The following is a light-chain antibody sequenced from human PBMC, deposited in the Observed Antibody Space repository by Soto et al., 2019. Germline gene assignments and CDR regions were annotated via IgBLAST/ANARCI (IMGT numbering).Light chain of an antibody. CDR1: SSDVGGYDR. CDR2: EVN. Sequence: QSALTQPASVSGSPGQSITISCTGTSSDVGGYDRVSWYQHHPGKAPTLMIYEVNKRPSGVSNRFSGSKSGNTASLTISGLQAEDEADYYCCSSVGSPNWVFGGGTQLTVL. CDR3: CSSVGSPNWV. J-gene: IGLJ3*02. V-gene: IGLV2-23*02.